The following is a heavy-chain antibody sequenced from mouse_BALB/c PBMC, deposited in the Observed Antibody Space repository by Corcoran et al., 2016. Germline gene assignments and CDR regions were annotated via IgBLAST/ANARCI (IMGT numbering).Heavy chain of an antibody. CDR2: INPYNGDT. CDR1: GYSFTGYF. J-gene: IGHJ2*01. Sequence: EVQLQQSGPELVKPGASVKISCKASGYSFTGYFMNWVMQSHGKSLEWIGRINPYNGDTFYNQKFKGKATLTVDKSSSTAHMELRSLASEDSAVYYCAREVYYGNLDYWGQGTTLTVSS. V-gene: IGHV1-20*02. D-gene: IGHD2-1*01. CDR3: AREVYYGNLDY.